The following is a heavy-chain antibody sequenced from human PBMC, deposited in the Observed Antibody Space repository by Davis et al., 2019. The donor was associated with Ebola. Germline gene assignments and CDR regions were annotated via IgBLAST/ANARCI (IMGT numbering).Heavy chain of an antibody. CDR1: GYSLSELS. J-gene: IGHJ4*02. CDR3: AVGGQDGGFDY. V-gene: IGHV1-24*01. CDR2: FDPKYDEP. D-gene: IGHD2-15*01. Sequence: ASVKVSCKVSGYSLSELSVHWVRQAPGKGLEWMGSFDPKYDEPIYAQKFQVRVTLTEDTSTHTAYRELSSLRSEDTAEYYCAVGGQDGGFDYWGQGTLVTVSS.